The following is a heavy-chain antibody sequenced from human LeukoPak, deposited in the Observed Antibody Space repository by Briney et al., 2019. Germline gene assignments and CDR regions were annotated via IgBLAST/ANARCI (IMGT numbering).Heavy chain of an antibody. Sequence: GGSLRLSCAASGFTFSSYSMNWVRQAPGKGREWVSSISSSSSYIYYADSVKGRFTISRDNAKNSLYLQMNSLRAEDTAVYYCARAPFYDSSGYSYYFDYWGQGTLVTVSS. CDR2: ISSSSSYI. CDR3: ARAPFYDSSGYSYYFDY. J-gene: IGHJ4*02. D-gene: IGHD3-22*01. V-gene: IGHV3-21*01. CDR1: GFTFSSYS.